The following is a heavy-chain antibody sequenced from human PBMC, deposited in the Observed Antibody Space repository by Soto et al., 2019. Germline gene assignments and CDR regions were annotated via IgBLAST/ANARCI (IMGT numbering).Heavy chain of an antibody. V-gene: IGHV3-30*18. CDR1: GFTFSSYG. D-gene: IGHD3-22*01. Sequence: QVQLVESGGGVVQPGRSLRLSCAASGFTFSSYGMHWVRQAPGKGLEWVAVISYDGSNKYYADSVKGRFTISRDNSKNTLYLQMNSLRAEDTAVYYCAKDRITMILVAPYDYWGQGTLVTVSS. J-gene: IGHJ4*02. CDR2: ISYDGSNK. CDR3: AKDRITMILVAPYDY.